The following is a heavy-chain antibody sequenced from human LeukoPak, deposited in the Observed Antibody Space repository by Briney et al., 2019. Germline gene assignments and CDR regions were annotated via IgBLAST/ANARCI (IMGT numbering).Heavy chain of an antibody. Sequence: ASVKVSCKASGYTFTSYDINWVRQATGQGLEWMGWMNPNSGNTGYAQKFQGRVTMTRNTSISTAYMELSSLRSEDTAVYYCARVGGGSSSYYYYYYYMDVWGQGTTVTVSS. V-gene: IGHV1-8*01. CDR1: GYTFTSYD. J-gene: IGHJ6*03. D-gene: IGHD6-6*01. CDR2: MNPNSGNT. CDR3: ARVGGGSSSYYYYYYYMDV.